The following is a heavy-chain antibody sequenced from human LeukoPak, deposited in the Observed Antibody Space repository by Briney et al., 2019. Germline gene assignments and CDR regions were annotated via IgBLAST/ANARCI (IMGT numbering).Heavy chain of an antibody. CDR3: ARTCGGDCHDAFDI. CDR1: GYTFTSYD. V-gene: IGHV1-8*01. J-gene: IGHJ3*02. Sequence: ASVKVSCKASGYTFTSYDINWVRQATGQGLEWMGWMNPNNGDTGYAQKFQGRVTMTRDTSISTAYMELSSLRSEDTAVYYCARTCGGDCHDAFDIWGQGTMVTVSS. CDR2: MNPNNGDT. D-gene: IGHD2-21*02.